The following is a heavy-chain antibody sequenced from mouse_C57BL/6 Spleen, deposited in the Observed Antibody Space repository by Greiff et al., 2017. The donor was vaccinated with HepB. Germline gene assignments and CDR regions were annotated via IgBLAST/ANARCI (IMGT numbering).Heavy chain of an antibody. V-gene: IGHV1-82*01. CDR3: ARGGITTVDYAMDY. J-gene: IGHJ4*01. CDR2: IYPGDGDT. Sequence: VQLQESGPELVKPGASVKISCKASGYAFSSSWMNWVKQRPGKGLEWIGRIYPGDGDTNYNGKFKGKATLTADKSSSTAYMQLSSLTSKDSAVYFCARGGITTVDYAMDYWGQGTSVTVSS. CDR1: GYAFSSSW. D-gene: IGHD1-1*01.